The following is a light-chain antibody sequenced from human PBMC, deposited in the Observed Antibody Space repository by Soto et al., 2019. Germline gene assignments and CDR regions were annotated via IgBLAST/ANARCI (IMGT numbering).Light chain of an antibody. CDR1: SSDVGAYDY. J-gene: IGLJ1*01. CDR3: SSYTSSSTRV. CDR2: EVS. Sequence: QSALTQPASVSGSPGESITISCTGTSSDVGAYDYVSWYQQHPDKAPKLIIYEVSHRPSGVSNRFSGSKSVNTATLTISGLQAEDEADYYCSSYTSSSTRVFGTGTKGTVL. V-gene: IGLV2-14*03.